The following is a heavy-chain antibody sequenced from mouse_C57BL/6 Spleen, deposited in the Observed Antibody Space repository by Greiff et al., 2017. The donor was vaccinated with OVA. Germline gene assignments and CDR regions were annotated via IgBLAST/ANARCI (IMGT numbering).Heavy chain of an antibody. V-gene: IGHV5-4*01. J-gene: IGHJ2*01. CDR1: GFTFSSYA. CDR2: ISDGGSYT. D-gene: IGHD2-4*01. CDR3: ARAAYDYDGYYFDY. Sequence: VQLKESGGGLVKPGGSLKLSCAASGFTFSSYAMSWVRQTPEKRLEWVATISDGGSYTYYPDNVKGRFTISRDNAKNNLYLQMSHLKSEDTAMYYCARAAYDYDGYYFDYWGQGTTLTVSS.